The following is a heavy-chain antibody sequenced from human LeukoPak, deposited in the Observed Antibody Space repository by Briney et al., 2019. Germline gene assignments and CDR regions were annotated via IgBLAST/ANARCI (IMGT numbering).Heavy chain of an antibody. Sequence: PSETLSLTCTVSGGSSSSSSYYWGWIRQPPGKGLEWIGSIYYSGRTYYNPSLKSRVTISVDTSKNQFSLKLSSVTAADTAVYYCASQWLADYWGQGTLVTVSS. J-gene: IGHJ4*02. CDR3: ASQWLADY. CDR1: GGSSSSSSYY. D-gene: IGHD6-19*01. CDR2: IYYSGRT. V-gene: IGHV4-39*01.